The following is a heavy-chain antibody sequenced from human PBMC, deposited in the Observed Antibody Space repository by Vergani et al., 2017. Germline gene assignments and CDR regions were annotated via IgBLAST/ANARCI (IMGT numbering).Heavy chain of an antibody. J-gene: IGHJ6*02. V-gene: IGHV3-30*18. CDR3: AKDSERWGSRAGMDV. CDR2: ISYDGTYK. Sequence: QVQLVESGGGVVQPGRSLRLSCAASGFTFSSYGMHWVRQAPGKGLEWLSFISYDGTYKYYVDSVKGRFTISRDNSKNTLYLQVNSLGVEDTAVYYCAKDSERWGSRAGMDVWGQGTTVTVSS. D-gene: IGHD2-2*01. CDR1: GFTFSSYG.